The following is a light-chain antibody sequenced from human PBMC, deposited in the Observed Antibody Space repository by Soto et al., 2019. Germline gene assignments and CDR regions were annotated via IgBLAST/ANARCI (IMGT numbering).Light chain of an antibody. CDR2: EVS. Sequence: QSVLTQPASVSGSRGQAIIISCTGSSSDVGGYNYASWYQQHPGKAPKLMIYEVSNRPSGVSNRFSGSKSGNTASLSISGLQDEEEADYYCGSYNSLSTLVFGGGTKVTV. CDR1: SSDVGGYNY. CDR3: GSYNSLSTLV. J-gene: IGLJ2*01. V-gene: IGLV2-14*01.